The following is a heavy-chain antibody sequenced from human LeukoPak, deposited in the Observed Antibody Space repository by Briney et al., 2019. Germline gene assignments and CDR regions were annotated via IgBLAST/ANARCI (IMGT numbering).Heavy chain of an antibody. CDR2: IIPILGIA. J-gene: IGHJ4*02. V-gene: IGHV1-69*04. D-gene: IGHD3-10*01. CDR3: ARDSIQPLGGLYGSGSYIH. CDR1: GGTFSSYA. Sequence: SVKVSCKASGGTFSSYAISWVRQAPGQGLEWMGRIIPILGIANYAQKFQGRVTITADKSTSTAYMELSSLRSEDTAVYYCARDSIQPLGGLYGSGSYIHWGQGTLVTVSS.